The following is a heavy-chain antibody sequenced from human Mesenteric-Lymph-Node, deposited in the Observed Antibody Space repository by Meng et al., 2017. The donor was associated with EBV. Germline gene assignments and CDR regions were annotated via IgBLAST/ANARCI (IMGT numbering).Heavy chain of an antibody. V-gene: IGHV3-30*18. D-gene: IGHD6-13*01. J-gene: IGHJ1*01. CDR2: ISYDGSNK. Sequence: QVQLVVSGXGVGQPGWFLRPYXHACGFTFSSYGMHWVRQAPGKGLEWVAVISYDGSNKYYADSVKGRFTISRDNSKNTLYLQMNRLRAEDTAVYYCAKDISSSWYGLGYFQHWGQGTLVTGSS. CDR1: GFTFSSYG. CDR3: AKDISSSWYGLGYFQH.